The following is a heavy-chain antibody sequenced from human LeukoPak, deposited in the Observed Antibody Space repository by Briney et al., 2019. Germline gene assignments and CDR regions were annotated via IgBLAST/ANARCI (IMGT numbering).Heavy chain of an antibody. D-gene: IGHD3-16*01. CDR2: IHYSGRP. CDR1: GGSISGHY. CDR3: ARFGVDYDMDV. V-gene: IGHV4-59*11. Sequence: PSETLSLTCTVSGGSISGHYWTWIRQPPGKGLEWIGQIHYSGRPDYNPSLKSRVTISVYTSKNQLSLKVTSVTGADTAVYYCARFGVDYDMDVWGQGTTVTVSS. J-gene: IGHJ6*02.